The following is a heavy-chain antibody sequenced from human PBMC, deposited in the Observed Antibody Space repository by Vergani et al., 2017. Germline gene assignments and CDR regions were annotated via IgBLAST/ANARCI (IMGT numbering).Heavy chain of an antibody. J-gene: IGHJ2*01. V-gene: IGHV3-21*01. D-gene: IGHD2-15*01. CDR2: ISSSSSYI. Sequence: EVQLVESGGGLVKPGGSLRLSCAASGFTFSSYSMNWVRQAPGKGLEWVSSISSSSSYIYYADSVKGRFTISRDNAKNSLYLQMNSLRAEDTAVYYCARWTGGSFNWYFDLWGRGTLVTVSS. CDR1: GFTFSSYS. CDR3: ARWTGGSFNWYFDL.